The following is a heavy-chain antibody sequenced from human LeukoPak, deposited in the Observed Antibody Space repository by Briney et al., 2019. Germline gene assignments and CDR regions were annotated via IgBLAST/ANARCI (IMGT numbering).Heavy chain of an antibody. CDR1: GYTFTNYG. V-gene: IGHV1-18*01. CDR3: ASGILTGQNWGFDY. Sequence: ASVKVSCKASGYTFTNYGISWVRQAPGQGLEWMGWISAYNGDTNYAQNLQDRVTMTTDTSTSTAYMELRSLRSDDTAVYYCASGILTGQNWGFDYWGQGTLVTVSS. CDR2: ISAYNGDT. J-gene: IGHJ4*02. D-gene: IGHD3-9*01.